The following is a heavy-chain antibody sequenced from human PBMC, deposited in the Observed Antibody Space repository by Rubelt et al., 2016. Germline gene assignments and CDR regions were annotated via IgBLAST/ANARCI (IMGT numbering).Heavy chain of an antibody. V-gene: IGHV3-7*03. D-gene: IGHD5/OR15-5a*01. CDR2: IKQDGSEK. CDR1: GFTFSDHC. CDR3: ARAPQVYCSYGLEV. Sequence: GGSLRLSCAASGFTFSDHCMSWVRQAPGKGLAWEANIKQDGSEKKYVDSVKGRFTISRDNAKNSLFLQMSSLRAEDTAVYYCARAPQVYCSYGLEVWGQGTTVTVSS. J-gene: IGHJ6*02.